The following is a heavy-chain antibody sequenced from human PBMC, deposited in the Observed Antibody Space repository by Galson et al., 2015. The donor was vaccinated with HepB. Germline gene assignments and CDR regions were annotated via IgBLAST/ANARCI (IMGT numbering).Heavy chain of an antibody. D-gene: IGHD2-15*01. Sequence: SVKVSCKASGYIFSIHGLTWVRQAPGQGLEWLGWISASKGNTIYAQDLRGRVTMTTDTSTSTAYMELRSLRSDDTAVYYCARGRGCNGGICYFDYWGQGTLVTVSS. CDR1: GYIFSIHG. J-gene: IGHJ4*02. V-gene: IGHV1-18*01. CDR2: ISASKGNT. CDR3: ARGRGCNGGICYFDY.